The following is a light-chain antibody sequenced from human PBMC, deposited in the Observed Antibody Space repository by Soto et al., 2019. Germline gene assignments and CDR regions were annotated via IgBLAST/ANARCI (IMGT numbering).Light chain of an antibody. CDR3: QQYRNSPLT. V-gene: IGKV3-20*01. J-gene: IGKJ1*01. CDR2: GAS. CDR1: QSVSSSY. Sequence: EIVLTQSPGTLSLSPGERATLSCRASQSVSSSYLAWYQHKPGQAPRLLIYGASGRTTGIPDRFSGSGSGTDFTLTISRLEPEDFAVYYCQQYRNSPLTFGQGTKVEIK.